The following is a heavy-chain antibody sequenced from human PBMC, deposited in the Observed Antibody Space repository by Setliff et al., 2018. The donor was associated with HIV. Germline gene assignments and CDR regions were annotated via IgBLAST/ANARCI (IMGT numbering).Heavy chain of an antibody. CDR2: INHSGNT. V-gene: IGHV4-34*01. Sequence: SETLSLTCAVYGGSFSDYYWIWIRQPPGKGLEWIAEINHSGNTDYNPSLKSRVTISVDTSKNQFSLKLSSVTAADTAVYYCARVRSIFGVVIADAFDIWGQGTMVTVPS. J-gene: IGHJ3*02. CDR3: ARVRSIFGVVIADAFDI. D-gene: IGHD3-3*01. CDR1: GGSFSDYY.